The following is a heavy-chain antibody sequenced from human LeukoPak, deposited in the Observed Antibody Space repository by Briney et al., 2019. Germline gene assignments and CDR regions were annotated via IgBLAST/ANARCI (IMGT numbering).Heavy chain of an antibody. D-gene: IGHD2-2*01. J-gene: IGHJ4*02. CDR1: GGSISSGDYY. CDR3: ARGGAGYCSSTSCYALKSFDY. Sequence: SQTLSLTCTVSGGSISSGDYYWSWIRQPPGKGLEWIGYIYYSGSTYYNPSLKSRVTISVDTSKNQCSLKLSSVTAPDTAVYYCARGGAGYCSSTSCYALKSFDYWGQGTLVTVSS. CDR2: IYYSGST. V-gene: IGHV4-30-4*08.